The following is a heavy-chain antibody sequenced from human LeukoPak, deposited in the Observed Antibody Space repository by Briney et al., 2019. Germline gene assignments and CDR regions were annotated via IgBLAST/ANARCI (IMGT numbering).Heavy chain of an antibody. CDR3: ARSLRITMVRGVIDFGY. CDR2: IYYSGST. CDR1: GGSISSSSYY. V-gene: IGHV4-39*07. Sequence: PSETLSLTCTVSGGSISSSSYYWGWIRQPPGKGLEWIGSIYYSGSTYYNPSLKSRVTISVDTSKNQFSLKLSSVTAADTAVYYCARSLRITMVRGVIDFGYWGQGTLVTVSS. D-gene: IGHD3-10*01. J-gene: IGHJ4*02.